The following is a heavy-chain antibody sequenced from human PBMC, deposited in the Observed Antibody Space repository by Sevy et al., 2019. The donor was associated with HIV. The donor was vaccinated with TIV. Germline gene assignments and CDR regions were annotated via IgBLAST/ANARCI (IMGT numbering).Heavy chain of an antibody. Sequence: GGSLRLSCAASGLIFSHYGMHWVRQAPGKGLEWVAFISYDGSDTYYVDSVKGRFSISRDNSKNTVYLQINSLRTEDTALCYCAKNTAAAGTGGFDYWGQGTLVTVSS. V-gene: IGHV3-30*02. J-gene: IGHJ4*02. D-gene: IGHD6-13*01. CDR1: GLIFSHYG. CDR3: AKNTAAAGTGGFDY. CDR2: ISYDGSDT.